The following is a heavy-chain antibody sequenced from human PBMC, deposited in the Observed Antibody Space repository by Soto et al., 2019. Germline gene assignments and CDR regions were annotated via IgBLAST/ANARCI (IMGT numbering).Heavy chain of an antibody. V-gene: IGHV4-31*02. D-gene: IGHD6-6*01. CDR2: VTHSGAS. CDR3: ARTRTDTSSSFDH. Sequence: WTWIRQHAEKGLEWIGYVTHSGASYYNPSLKSRVIISVDTSKNQFALKLTSVTAADTAVYYCARTRTDTSSSFDHWGQGTLVTVSS. J-gene: IGHJ4*02.